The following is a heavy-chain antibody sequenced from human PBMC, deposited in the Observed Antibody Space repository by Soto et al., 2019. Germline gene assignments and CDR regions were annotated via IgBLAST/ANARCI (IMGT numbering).Heavy chain of an antibody. J-gene: IGHJ4*02. CDR3: AKERGRALGY. Sequence: GGSLRLSCAASGFTFSSYDMHWVRQATGKGLEWVSAISGSGGSTYYADSVKGRFTISRDNSKNPLYLKRNSLRAENPPEYYGAKERGRALGYGAQGTLATVPS. CDR1: GFTFSSYD. V-gene: IGHV3-23*01. D-gene: IGHD3-16*01. CDR2: ISGSGGST.